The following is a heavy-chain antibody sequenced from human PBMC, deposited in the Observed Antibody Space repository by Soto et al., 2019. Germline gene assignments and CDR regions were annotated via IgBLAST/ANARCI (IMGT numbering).Heavy chain of an antibody. D-gene: IGHD5-18*01. J-gene: IGHJ6*02. Sequence: GGSLRLSCLGSGFTFGDYAVSWVRQAPGRGLEWVSFIRTKAYGGAPDYAASVKGRFTLSRDDSKSIVYLQMHSLQTEDTAVYFCSRVSGYSYGYSFGMDVWGQGTTVTVSS. CDR1: GFTFGDYA. V-gene: IGHV3-49*04. CDR2: IRTKAYGGAP. CDR3: SRVSGYSYGYSFGMDV.